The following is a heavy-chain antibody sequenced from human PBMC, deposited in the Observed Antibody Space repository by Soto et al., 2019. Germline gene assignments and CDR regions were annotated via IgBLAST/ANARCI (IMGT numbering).Heavy chain of an antibody. J-gene: IGHJ6*02. CDR3: VQSRCGGDCLQSYSSHSYYGLDV. D-gene: IGHD2-21*02. Sequence: QITLKESGPTLVKPTQTLTLTCTFSGLSLSTTGVGVGWIRQPPGKALEWLALIYWDDDKRYSPSLKSRLTLTKDTSKNQVVPTMTNMHPVDTATYYCVQSRCGGDCLQSYSSHSYYGLDVWGQGTTVTVSS. V-gene: IGHV2-5*02. CDR2: IYWDDDK. CDR1: GLSLSTTGVG.